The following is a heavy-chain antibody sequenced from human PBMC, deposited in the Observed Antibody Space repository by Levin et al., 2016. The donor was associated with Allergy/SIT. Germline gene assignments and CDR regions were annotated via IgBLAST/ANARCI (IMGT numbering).Heavy chain of an antibody. V-gene: IGHV1-69*13. J-gene: IGHJ6*02. Sequence: SVKVSCKASGGTFSSYAISWVRQAPGQGLEWMGGIIPIFGTANYAQKFQGRVTITADESTSTAYMELSSLRSEDTAVYYCARGGLQGYYYDSSGSRADYYYGMDVWGQGTTVTVSS. D-gene: IGHD3-22*01. CDR3: ARGGLQGYYYDSSGSRADYYYGMDV. CDR2: IIPIFGTA. CDR1: GGTFSSYA.